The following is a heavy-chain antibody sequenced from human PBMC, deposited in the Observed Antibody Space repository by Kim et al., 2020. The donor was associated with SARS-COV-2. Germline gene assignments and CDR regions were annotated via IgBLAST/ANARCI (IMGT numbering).Heavy chain of an antibody. Sequence: SVKVSCKASGGTFSSYAISWVRQAPGQGLEWMGGIIPIFGTANYAQKFQGRVTITADESTSTAYMELSSLRSEDTAVYYCARDSYGDYVEYYYYGMDVWGQGTTVTVSS. D-gene: IGHD4-17*01. J-gene: IGHJ6*02. V-gene: IGHV1-69*13. CDR2: IIPIFGTA. CDR1: GGTFSSYA. CDR3: ARDSYGDYVEYYYYGMDV.